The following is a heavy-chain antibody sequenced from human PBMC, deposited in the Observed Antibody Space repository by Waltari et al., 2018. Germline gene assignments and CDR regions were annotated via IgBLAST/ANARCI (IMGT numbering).Heavy chain of an antibody. CDR3: VRGVGLDD. J-gene: IGHJ4*02. D-gene: IGHD1-26*01. Sequence: EVQLVESGGGLVQPGGSLRLSCAASGFTLSNYWMSWVRQAPGKGPEWVANIMTDGREEYYVDSVRGRFTISRDNAKNSLFLQMNSLTVEDTGVYYCVRGVGLDDWGQGTRVIVSS. CDR2: IMTDGREE. V-gene: IGHV3-7*01. CDR1: GFTLSNYW.